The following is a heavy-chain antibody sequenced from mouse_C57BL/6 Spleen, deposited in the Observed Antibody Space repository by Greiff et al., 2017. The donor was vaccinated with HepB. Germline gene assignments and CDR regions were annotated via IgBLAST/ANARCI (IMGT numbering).Heavy chain of an antibody. Sequence: VQLQQSGAELVRPGASVKLSCKASGYTFTDYYINWVKQRPGQGLEWIARIYPGSGNTYYNEKFKGKATLTAEKSSSTAYMQLSSLTSEDSAVYFCARQLRLSYYFDYWGQGTTLTVSS. CDR3: ARQLRLSYYFDY. D-gene: IGHD3-2*02. V-gene: IGHV1-76*01. CDR2: IYPGSGNT. CDR1: GYTFTDYY. J-gene: IGHJ2*01.